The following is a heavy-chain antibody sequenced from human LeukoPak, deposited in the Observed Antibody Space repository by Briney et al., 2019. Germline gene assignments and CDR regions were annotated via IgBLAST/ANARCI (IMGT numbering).Heavy chain of an antibody. J-gene: IGHJ4*02. CDR1: GYSFTTYG. CDR2: ISAYNGDT. CDR3: ARLHLGELSSGFDY. Sequence: ASVKVSCKASGYSFTTYGITWVGQAPGQGLEGMGWISAYNGDTRYAQHLQGRLTMTTDTSTTTAYIDLRSLRSDDTAVYYCARLHLGELSSGFDYWGQGTLVTVSS. D-gene: IGHD3-16*02. V-gene: IGHV1-18*01.